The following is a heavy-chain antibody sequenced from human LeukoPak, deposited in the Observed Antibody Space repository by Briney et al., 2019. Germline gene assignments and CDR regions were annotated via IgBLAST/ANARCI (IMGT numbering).Heavy chain of an antibody. CDR3: ARVATTGEDPYFDY. V-gene: IGHV1-2*02. Sequence: ASVKVSCKASGGTFSSYAISWVRQAPGQGLEWMGWINPNSGGTNYAQKFQGRVTMTRDTSISTAYMELSRLRSDDTAVYYCARVATTGEDPYFDYWGQGTLVTVSS. J-gene: IGHJ4*02. CDR2: INPNSGGT. D-gene: IGHD7-27*01. CDR1: GGTFSSYA.